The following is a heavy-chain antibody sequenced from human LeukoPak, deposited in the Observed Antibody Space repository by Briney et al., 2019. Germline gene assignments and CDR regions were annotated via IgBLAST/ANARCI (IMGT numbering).Heavy chain of an antibody. Sequence: PGGSLRLSCAASGFTFSSYGMHWVRQAPGKGLEWVAVISYDGSNKYYADSVKGRFTISRDNSKNTLYLQMNSLRAEDTAVYYCAKDRLGYSSSWTEFDYWGQGTLVTVSS. CDR3: AKDRLGYSSSWTEFDY. V-gene: IGHV3-30*18. CDR1: GFTFSSYG. D-gene: IGHD6-13*01. CDR2: ISYDGSNK. J-gene: IGHJ4*02.